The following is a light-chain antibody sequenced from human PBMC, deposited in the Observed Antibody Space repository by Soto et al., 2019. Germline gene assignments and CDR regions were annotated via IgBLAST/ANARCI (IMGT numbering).Light chain of an antibody. CDR3: MQALHTPWT. CDR1: QSLLHSKGYNY. J-gene: IGKJ1*01. Sequence: DIVMTQSPLSLPVTPGEPASISCRSSQSLLHSKGYNYLDWYLQKPGQSPQLLIYLGSNRASGVTDRFSGSGSGTDFTLKISRVEAEDVGVYYCMQALHTPWTFGQGTKVEIK. CDR2: LGS. V-gene: IGKV2-28*01.